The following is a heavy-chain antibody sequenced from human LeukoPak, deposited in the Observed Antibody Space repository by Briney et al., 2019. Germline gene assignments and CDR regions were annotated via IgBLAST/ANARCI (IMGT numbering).Heavy chain of an antibody. Sequence: GSLRLSCAASGFTFSNYAMSWVRQAPGKGLEWVSVIYSGGSTYYADSVKGRFTISRDNSKNTLYLQMNSLRAEDTAVYYCAKDTEGRIAAAGTVDYWGQGTLVTVSS. V-gene: IGHV3-23*03. J-gene: IGHJ4*02. D-gene: IGHD6-13*01. CDR2: IYSGGST. CDR1: GFTFSNYA. CDR3: AKDTEGRIAAAGTVDY.